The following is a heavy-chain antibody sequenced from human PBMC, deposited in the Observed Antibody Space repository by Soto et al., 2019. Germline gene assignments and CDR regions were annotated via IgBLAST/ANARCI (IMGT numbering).Heavy chain of an antibody. CDR3: ARTPPITMVRGVMSDYYYYGMDV. CDR2: IIPILGIA. V-gene: IGHV1-69*02. Sequence: VKVSCKASGGTFSSYTISWVRQAPGQGLEWMGRIIPILGIANYAQKFQGRVTITADKSTSTAYMELSSLRSEDTAVYYCARTPPITMVRGVMSDYYYYGMDVWG. J-gene: IGHJ6*02. D-gene: IGHD3-10*01. CDR1: GGTFSSYT.